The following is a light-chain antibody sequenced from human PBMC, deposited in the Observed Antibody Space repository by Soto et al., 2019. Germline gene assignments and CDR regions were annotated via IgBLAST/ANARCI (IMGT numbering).Light chain of an antibody. V-gene: IGLV2-23*02. CDR1: SRDVGLYNL. J-gene: IGLJ3*02. CDR3: CSYVGSSILM. Sequence: QSALTQPASVSGSPGQSITISCTGTSRDVGLYNLVSWYQQLPGKAPKLIIYEVSERPSGISDRFSGSKSGNTASLPISGLQDGDEADYYCCSYVGSSILMFGGGTKVTVL. CDR2: EVS.